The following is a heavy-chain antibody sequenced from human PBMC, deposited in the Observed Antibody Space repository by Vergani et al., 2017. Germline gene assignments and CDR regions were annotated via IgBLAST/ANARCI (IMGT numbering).Heavy chain of an antibody. CDR3: AGFSYSSGWYSDYYGMDV. J-gene: IGHJ6*02. CDR2: IIPIFGTA. V-gene: IGHV1-69*18. CDR1: GGTFSSYA. D-gene: IGHD6-19*01. Sequence: QVQLVQSGAEVKKPGSSVKVSCKASGGTFSSYAISWVRQAPGQGLEWMGRIIPIFGTANYAQKFQGRVTITADESTSTAYMELSSLRSEDTAVYYCAGFSYSSGWYSDYYGMDVWGQGTTVTVSS.